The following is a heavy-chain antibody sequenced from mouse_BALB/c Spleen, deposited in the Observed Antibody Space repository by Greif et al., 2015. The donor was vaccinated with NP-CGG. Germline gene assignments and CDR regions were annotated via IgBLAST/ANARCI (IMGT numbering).Heavy chain of an antibody. CDR2: SRNKANDYTT. Sequence: EVKLVESGGGLVQPGGSLRLSCATSGFTFSDFYMEWVRKPPGKRLEWIAASRNKANDYTTEYSASVKGRFIVSRDTSQSILYLQMNALRAEDTAIYYCARDYYGSSYWYFDVWGAGTTVTVSS. D-gene: IGHD1-1*01. J-gene: IGHJ1*01. CDR1: GFTFSDFY. V-gene: IGHV7-1*02. CDR3: ARDYYGSSYWYFDV.